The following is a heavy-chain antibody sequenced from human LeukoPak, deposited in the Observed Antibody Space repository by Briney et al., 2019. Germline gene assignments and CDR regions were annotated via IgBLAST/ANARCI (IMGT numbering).Heavy chain of an antibody. CDR1: GGSISSYY. V-gene: IGHV4-4*07. CDR2: IYTSGTT. D-gene: IGHD6-19*01. CDR3: ARQYSSDWYLWFDP. J-gene: IGHJ5*02. Sequence: SETLSLTCTVSGGSISSYYWSWIRQPAGKGLEWIGCIYTSGTTNYNPSLKSRVTMSVDTSKNQFSLKLSSVTAADTAVYYCARQYSSDWYLWFDPWGQGTLVTVSS.